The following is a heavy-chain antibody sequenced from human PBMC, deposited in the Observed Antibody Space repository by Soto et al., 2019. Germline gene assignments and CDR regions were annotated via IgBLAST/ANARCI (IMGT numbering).Heavy chain of an antibody. CDR3: ARDSPPSLYYDSSGYGRTSYYGMDV. V-gene: IGHV4-34*01. Sequence: SETLSLTCAVYGGSFSGYYWSWIRQPPGKGLEWXGEINHSGSTNYNPSLKSRVTIAVDTSKNQFSRKLSAVTAADTAVYYCARDSPPSLYYDSSGYGRTSYYGMDVWGQGTTVTVSS. J-gene: IGHJ6*02. D-gene: IGHD3-22*01. CDR2: INHSGST. CDR1: GGSFSGYY.